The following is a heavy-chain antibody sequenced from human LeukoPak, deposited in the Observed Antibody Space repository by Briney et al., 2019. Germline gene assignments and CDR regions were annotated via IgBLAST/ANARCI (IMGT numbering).Heavy chain of an antibody. CDR1: GFTFSSYA. D-gene: IGHD3-16*01. Sequence: PGGSLRLSCAASGFTFSSYAMSRVRQAPGKGLEWVSAISGSGGSTYYADSVKGRFTTSRDNSKNTLYLQMNSLRAEHTAVYYCAKGLVGGVKVSNYYYYYMDVWGKGTTVTVSS. CDR2: ISGSGGST. J-gene: IGHJ6*03. V-gene: IGHV3-23*01. CDR3: AKGLVGGVKVSNYYYYYMDV.